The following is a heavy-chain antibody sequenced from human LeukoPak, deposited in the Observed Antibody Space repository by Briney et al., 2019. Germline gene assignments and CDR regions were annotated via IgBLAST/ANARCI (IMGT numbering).Heavy chain of an antibody. V-gene: IGHV3-33*01. D-gene: IGHD2-2*01. CDR2: IWYDGSNK. CDR1: GFTFSSYG. CDR3: AREAYCSSTSCPPDDNWFDP. J-gene: IGHJ5*02. Sequence: GRSLRLSCAASGFTFSSYGMHWVRQAPGKGLEWVAVIWYDGSNKYYADSVKGRFTISRDNSKNTLYLQMNSLRAEDTAMYYCAREAYCSSTSCPPDDNWFDPWGQGTLVTVSS.